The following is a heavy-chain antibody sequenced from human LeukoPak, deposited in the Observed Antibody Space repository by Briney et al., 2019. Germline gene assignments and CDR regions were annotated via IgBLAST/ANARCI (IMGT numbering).Heavy chain of an antibody. CDR3: AKDSWYDRLRQDAFDI. V-gene: IGHV3-23*01. CDR1: GFTFSSYA. J-gene: IGHJ3*02. D-gene: IGHD5-12*01. Sequence: GGSLRLSCAASGFTFSSYAMSWVRQAPGKGLEWVSAISGSGGSTYYADSVKGRFTISRDNSKNTLYLQMNSLRAEDTAVYYCAKDSWYDRLRQDAFDIWGQGTMVTVSP. CDR2: ISGSGGST.